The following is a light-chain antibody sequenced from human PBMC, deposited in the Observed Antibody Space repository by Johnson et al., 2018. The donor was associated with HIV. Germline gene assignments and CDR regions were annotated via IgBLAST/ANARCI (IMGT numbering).Light chain of an antibody. Sequence: QSVLTQPPSVSAAPGQKVTISCSGSSFNIGNNYVSWYQCLPGTAPKLLIFENNKRPSGIPDRFSGSKSGTSATLGITGLQTGDEGDYYCGAWDSSLNAYVVGTGTKVTVL. CDR3: GAWDSSLNAYV. CDR1: SFNIGNNY. V-gene: IGLV1-51*02. CDR2: ENN. J-gene: IGLJ1*01.